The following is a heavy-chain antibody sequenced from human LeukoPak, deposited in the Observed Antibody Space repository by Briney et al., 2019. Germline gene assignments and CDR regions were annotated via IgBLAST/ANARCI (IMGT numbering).Heavy chain of an antibody. CDR3: ARDTRSKYCSGGSCLYFDY. J-gene: IGHJ4*02. D-gene: IGHD2-15*01. CDR2: ISSSSSTI. CDR1: GFTFSSYS. V-gene: IGHV3-48*01. Sequence: GGSLRLSCAASGFTFSSYSMNWVRQAPGKGLEWVSYISSSSSTIYYADSVKGRFTISRDNAKNSLYLQMNSLRAEDTAVYYCARDTRSKYCSGGSCLYFDYWGQGTLVTVSS.